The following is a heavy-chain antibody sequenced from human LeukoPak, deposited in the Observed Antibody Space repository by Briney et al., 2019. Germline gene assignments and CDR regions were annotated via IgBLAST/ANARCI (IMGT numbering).Heavy chain of an antibody. J-gene: IGHJ4*02. Sequence: GGSLRLSCAASGFTFSSYAMSWVRQAPGKGLEWVSSVSGSGGYTYYAGFVKGRFTISRDNSKNTLYLQMNSLRAEDTAIYYCAKGRPNYYDSSGHYYRRDGDYWGQGTLVTVSS. CDR2: VSGSGGYT. CDR1: GFTFSSYA. D-gene: IGHD3-22*01. V-gene: IGHV3-23*01. CDR3: AKGRPNYYDSSGHYYRRDGDY.